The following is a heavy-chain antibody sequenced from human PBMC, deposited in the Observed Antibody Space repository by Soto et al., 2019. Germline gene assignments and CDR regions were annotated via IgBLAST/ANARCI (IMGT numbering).Heavy chain of an antibody. J-gene: IGHJ6*02. Sequence: EVQLVESGGGLVQPGGSLRLSCAASGFTFSNYWMHWVRQAPGKGLVWVSRINGDGSGTNYADSVKGRFTISRDNAKNTLYLQMTSLRVEDTAVYYCARAEAAAGRALDVWGQGTPVTVSS. CDR3: ARAEAAAGRALDV. CDR2: INGDGSGT. V-gene: IGHV3-74*01. CDR1: GFTFSNYW. D-gene: IGHD6-13*01.